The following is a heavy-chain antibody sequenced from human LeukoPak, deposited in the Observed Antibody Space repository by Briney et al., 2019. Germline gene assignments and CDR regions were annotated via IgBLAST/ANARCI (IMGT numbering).Heavy chain of an antibody. Sequence: GGSLRLSCAASGFTFSSYGMHWVRQAPGKGLEWVAFIRYVGSNKYYADSVKGRFTISRDNSKNTLYLQMNSLRAEDTAVYYCAKDPLWFGELLLGDAFDIWGQGTMVTVSS. V-gene: IGHV3-30*02. J-gene: IGHJ3*02. CDR2: IRYVGSNK. CDR1: GFTFSSYG. D-gene: IGHD3-10*01. CDR3: AKDPLWFGELLLGDAFDI.